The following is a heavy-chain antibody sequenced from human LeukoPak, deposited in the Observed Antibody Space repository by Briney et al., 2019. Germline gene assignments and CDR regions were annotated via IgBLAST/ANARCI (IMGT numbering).Heavy chain of an antibody. D-gene: IGHD1-26*01. CDR3: ARDKVVGPTICDY. Sequence: GGSLRLSCAASGFTFSSYWMSWVRQAQGKGREWVANIKQDGNEKYYVDSVKGRFTISRDNTKNSLYLQMNSLRAEDTAVYYCARDKVVGPTICDYWGQGALVTVSS. CDR2: IKQDGNEK. V-gene: IGHV3-7*01. CDR1: GFTFSSYW. J-gene: IGHJ4*02.